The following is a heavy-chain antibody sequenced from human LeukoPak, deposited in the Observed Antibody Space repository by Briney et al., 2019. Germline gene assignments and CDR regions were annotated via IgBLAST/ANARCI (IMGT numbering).Heavy chain of an antibody. J-gene: IGHJ4*02. V-gene: IGHV1-2*02. Sequence: ASVKVSCKASGYSFTTYYIHWLRQAPGRGFECLGWINPNSGVATYAQKFQGRVTMTRDTSIRTHYMEVTRLKSDDTAVYYCAREGIVVGVAPFDYWGQGTLVTVSS. CDR2: INPNSGVA. CDR3: AREGIVVGVAPFDY. CDR1: GYSFTTYY. D-gene: IGHD3-3*01.